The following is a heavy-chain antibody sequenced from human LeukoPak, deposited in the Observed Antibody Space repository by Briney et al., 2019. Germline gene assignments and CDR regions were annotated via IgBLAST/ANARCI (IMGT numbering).Heavy chain of an antibody. Sequence: MASETLSLTCAVYGGSFSGYYWSWIRQPPGKGLEWIGEINHSGSTNYNPSLKSRVTISADTSKNQFSLKLSSVTAADTAVYYCARFRYCTNGVCSAFDIWGQGTMVTVSS. D-gene: IGHD2-8*01. J-gene: IGHJ3*02. CDR1: GGSFSGYY. V-gene: IGHV4-34*01. CDR3: ARFRYCTNGVCSAFDI. CDR2: INHSGST.